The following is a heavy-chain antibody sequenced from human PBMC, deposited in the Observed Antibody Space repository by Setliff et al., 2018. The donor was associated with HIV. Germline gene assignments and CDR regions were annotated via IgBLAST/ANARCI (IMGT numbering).Heavy chain of an antibody. J-gene: IGHJ5*02. V-gene: IGHV4-38-2*01. D-gene: IGHD6-19*01. Sequence: KPSETLSLTCAVSGYSISDVSSTYYWAWIRQPPGKGLEWIGTIHRTGKTYYNPSLKSRLTISVDTPKSQFSLKLSSLTAADTAVYYCARGRTQWPNYNYFDPWGLGTLVTV. CDR3: ARGRTQWPNYNYFDP. CDR2: IHRTGKT. CDR1: GYSISDVSSTYY.